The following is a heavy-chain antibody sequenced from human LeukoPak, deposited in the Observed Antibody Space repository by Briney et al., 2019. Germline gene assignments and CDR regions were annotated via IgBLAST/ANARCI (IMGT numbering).Heavy chain of an antibody. CDR1: GGPIVTSSYC. Sequence: SETLSLTCTVSGGPIVTSSYCWGWIRQSPGKGLEWIGNIYYSGNTYYNPSLKSRVTISVDTSKNQFSLKLSSVTAADTAVYYCARQGPRRDYFDYWGQGTLVTVSS. J-gene: IGHJ4*02. V-gene: IGHV4-39*01. CDR2: IYYSGNT. CDR3: ARQGPRRDYFDY.